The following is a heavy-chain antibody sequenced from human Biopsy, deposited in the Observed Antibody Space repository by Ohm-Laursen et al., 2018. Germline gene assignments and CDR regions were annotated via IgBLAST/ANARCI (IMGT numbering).Heavy chain of an antibody. J-gene: IGHJ4*02. CDR2: ISYTGGI. Sequence: GTLSLTCAVSGGSVSGYHWSWIRKSPGKGLEWLAYISYTGGITSNPSLNGRATMSLDTSKNQFSLRLIYVTAADTAVYYCARMPHFDYWGQGILVTVSS. D-gene: IGHD2-2*01. CDR1: GGSVSGYH. V-gene: IGHV4-59*02. CDR3: ARMPHFDY.